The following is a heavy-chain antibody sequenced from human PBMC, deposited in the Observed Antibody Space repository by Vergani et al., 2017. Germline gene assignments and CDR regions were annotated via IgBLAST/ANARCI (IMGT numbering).Heavy chain of an antibody. Sequence: QMQLQESGPGLVKASETLSLTCTVSGDSIISRSYYWGWIRQPPGQGVEWIGSIYNSGNGDSSSSLKSRVTISADTSKNQFSLRLTSVTAADTAVYYCASGKYYSDSTSHFRGRYFDVWGRGTLVTVPS. D-gene: IGHD3-16*01. V-gene: IGHV4-39*01. J-gene: IGHJ2*01. CDR3: ASGKYYSDSTSHFRGRYFDV. CDR1: GDSIISRSYY. CDR2: IYNSGNG.